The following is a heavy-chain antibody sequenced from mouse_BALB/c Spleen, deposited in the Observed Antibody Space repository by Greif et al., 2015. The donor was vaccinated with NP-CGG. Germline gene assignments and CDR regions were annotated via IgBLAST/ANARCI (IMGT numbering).Heavy chain of an antibody. J-gene: IGHJ4*01. V-gene: IGHV1S81*02. Sequence: QVQLKESGAELVKPGASVKLSCKASGYTFTSYYMYWVKQRPGQGLEWIGGINPSNGGTNFNEKFKSEATLTVDKSSSTAYMQLSSLTSEDSAVYYCTRSTYNAMDYWGQGTSATVSS. CDR1: GYTFTSYY. D-gene: IGHD6-1*01. CDR2: INPSNGGT. CDR3: TRSTYNAMDY.